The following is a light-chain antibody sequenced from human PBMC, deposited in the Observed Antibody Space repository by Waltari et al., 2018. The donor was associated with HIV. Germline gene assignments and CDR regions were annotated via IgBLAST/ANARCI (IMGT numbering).Light chain of an antibody. V-gene: IGKV3-15*01. J-gene: IGKJ2*01. CDR1: QSVGAS. CDR2: VAY. CDR3: QQYSSWPLYT. Sequence: EVMLTQSPATLSVSPGETVTLSCRASQSVGASLAWYQHRPGQSPRRLVYVAYTTAPGVPARFRGRGFGTDFTLTISNLQSGDFAVYFCQQYSSWPLYTFGQGTKLEI.